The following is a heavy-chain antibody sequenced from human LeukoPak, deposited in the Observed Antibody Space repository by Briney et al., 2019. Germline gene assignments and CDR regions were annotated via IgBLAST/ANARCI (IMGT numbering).Heavy chain of an antibody. Sequence: SETLSLTCTVSGGSISSGDYYWSWIRQPPGKGLEWIGYIYYSGSTYYNPSLKSRVTISVDTSKNQFSLKLSSVTAADTAVYYCARHSSNYDFNDYWGQGTLVTVSS. D-gene: IGHD3-3*01. J-gene: IGHJ4*02. CDR2: IYYSGST. V-gene: IGHV4-30-4*01. CDR1: GGSISSGDYY. CDR3: ARHSSNYDFNDY.